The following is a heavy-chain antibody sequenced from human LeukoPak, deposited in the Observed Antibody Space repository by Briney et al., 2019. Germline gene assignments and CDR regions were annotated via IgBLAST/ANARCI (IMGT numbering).Heavy chain of an antibody. CDR3: VRLLGGYFAGNTFDI. Sequence: SETLSLTCTVSGGSISISNYYWGWIRQPPGKGLEWIGSIYYTGSSYYTPSLKGRVTMFVDTPKNQFSLKLSSVTAADTAVYFCVRLLGGYFAGNTFDIWGQGTVVSVSS. J-gene: IGHJ3*02. CDR1: GGSISISNYY. D-gene: IGHD3-9*01. CDR2: IYYTGSS. V-gene: IGHV4-39*01.